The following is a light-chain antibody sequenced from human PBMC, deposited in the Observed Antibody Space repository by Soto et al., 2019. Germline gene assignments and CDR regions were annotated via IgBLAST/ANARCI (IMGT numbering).Light chain of an antibody. V-gene: IGKV3-20*01. CDR1: QSISSIY. CDR3: QQYVSSPPIT. J-gene: IGKJ5*01. CDR2: GAS. Sequence: EIVLTQSPGTLSLSPGERATLSCRASQSISSIYLAWYQQKPGQAPRLLIYGASSRATGIPERFSGSGSGTDFTLTISRLEPEDFAVYYCQQYVSSPPITFGQGTRLEIK.